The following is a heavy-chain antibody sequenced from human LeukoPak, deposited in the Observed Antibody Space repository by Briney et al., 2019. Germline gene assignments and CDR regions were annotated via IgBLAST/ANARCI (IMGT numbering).Heavy chain of an antibody. V-gene: IGHV3-48*01. D-gene: IGHD6-6*01. Sequence: PGGSLRLSCAASGFTCSDYSMNWVRQAPGKGLEWVSYISSSGFTINYADSVKGRFTISRDNAKNSLYLQMNSLRAEDTAVYYCARDQYSREEYPSPFDYWGQGTLVTVSS. J-gene: IGHJ4*02. CDR1: GFTCSDYS. CDR3: ARDQYSREEYPSPFDY. CDR2: ISSSGFTI.